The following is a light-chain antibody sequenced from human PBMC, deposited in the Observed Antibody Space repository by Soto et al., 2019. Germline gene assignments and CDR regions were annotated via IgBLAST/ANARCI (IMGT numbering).Light chain of an antibody. V-gene: IGKV3D-15*01. Sequence: EIVMTQSPATLSVSPGEKASLSCIATDRVISNLAFYQQTPGQAPRLVIDGASTRATGIPARFSGSGSGTEFTLTIRSLQSEEFAVYSCQQYNNWPTWRVGQGPRGGIK. CDR3: QQYNNWPTWR. CDR1: DRVISN. CDR2: GAS. J-gene: IGKJ1*01.